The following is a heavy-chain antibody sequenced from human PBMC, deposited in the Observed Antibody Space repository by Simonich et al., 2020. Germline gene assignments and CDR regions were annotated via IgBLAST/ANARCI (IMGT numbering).Heavy chain of an antibody. V-gene: IGHV3-74*01. Sequence: EVQLVESGGGLVQPGGSLRLSCAASGFTFSSYCMHWVRQAPGKGLVWVSRINRDGGSTSYADSVKGRFTISRDNAKNTLYLQMNSLRAEDTAVYYCAREAGDLWYFDLWGRGTLVTVSS. CDR1: GFTFSSYC. CDR3: AREAGDLWYFDL. J-gene: IGHJ2*01. D-gene: IGHD7-27*01. CDR2: INRDGGST.